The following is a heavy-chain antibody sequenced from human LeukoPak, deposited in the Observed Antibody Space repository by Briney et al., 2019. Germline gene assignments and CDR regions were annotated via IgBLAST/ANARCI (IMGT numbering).Heavy chain of an antibody. D-gene: IGHD3-10*01. CDR1: GFTFDDYA. J-gene: IGHJ4*02. CDR2: ISWDGGST. V-gene: IGHV3-43D*03. Sequence: GGSLRLSCAASGFTFDDYAMHWVRQAPGKGLEWVSLISWDGGSTYYADSVKGRFTISRDNSKNSLYLQMNSLRAEDTAVYYCAKRLGVVDHWGQGTLVTVSS. CDR3: AKRLGVVDH.